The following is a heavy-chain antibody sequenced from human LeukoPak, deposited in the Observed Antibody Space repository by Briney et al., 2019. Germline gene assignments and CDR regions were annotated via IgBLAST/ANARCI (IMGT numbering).Heavy chain of an antibody. CDR2: IYYGGGT. V-gene: IGHV4-59*01. D-gene: IGHD4-17*01. Sequence: SETLSLTCTVSGASIGSYFWSWIWQPPGKGLEWIGYIYYGGGTNYNPSFESRITISVDTSKNRISLNLTSVTASDTAIYYCARERGDYDSDNWFDSWGQGTLVTVSS. CDR3: ARERGDYDSDNWFDS. J-gene: IGHJ5*01. CDR1: GASIGSYF.